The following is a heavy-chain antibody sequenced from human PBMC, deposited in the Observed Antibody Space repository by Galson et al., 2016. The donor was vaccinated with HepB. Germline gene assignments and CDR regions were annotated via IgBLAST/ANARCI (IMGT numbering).Heavy chain of an antibody. V-gene: IGHV3-23*01. Sequence: SLRLSCAGSGFTFDRHAMNWVRQAPGKGLEWVSGIGSIGGSTHYADSVKGRFTISRDNPQNTLCLQINQLRVEDTAVYYCAKDRDIIVLTAHGMDVWGQGATVTVSS. D-gene: IGHD2-21*02. CDR1: GFTFDRHA. CDR3: AKDRDIIVLTAHGMDV. J-gene: IGHJ6*02. CDR2: IGSIGGST.